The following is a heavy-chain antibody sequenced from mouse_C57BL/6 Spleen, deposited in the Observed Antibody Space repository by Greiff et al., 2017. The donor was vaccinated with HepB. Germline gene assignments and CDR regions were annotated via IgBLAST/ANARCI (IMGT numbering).Heavy chain of an antibody. CDR3: ARVGTTVVENFDY. CDR2: IYPRSGNT. J-gene: IGHJ2*01. V-gene: IGHV1-81*01. Sequence: QVQLQQSGAELARPGASVKLSCKASGYTFTSYGISWVKQRTGQGLEWIGEIYPRSGNTYYTAKFKGKATLTADKSSSTAYMELRSLTSEDSAVYFCARVGTTVVENFDYWGQGTTLTVAS. D-gene: IGHD1-1*01. CDR1: GYTFTSYG.